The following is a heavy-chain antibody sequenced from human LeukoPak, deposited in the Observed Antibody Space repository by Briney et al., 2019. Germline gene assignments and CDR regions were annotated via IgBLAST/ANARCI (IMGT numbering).Heavy chain of an antibody. CDR1: TFSFSSDS. J-gene: IGHJ4*02. CDR2: IYYSGST. D-gene: IGHD3-10*01. CDR3: ARGPYGSGSYPVEG. V-gene: IGHV4-31*02. Sequence: LRLSCAASTFSFSSDSMNWVRQHPGKGLEWIGYIYYSGSTYYNPSLKSRVTISVDTSKNQFSLKLSSVTAADTAVYYCARGPYGSGSYPVEGWGQGTLVTVSS.